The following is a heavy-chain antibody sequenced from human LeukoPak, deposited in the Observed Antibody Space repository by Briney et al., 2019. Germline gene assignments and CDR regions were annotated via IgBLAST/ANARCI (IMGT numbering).Heavy chain of an antibody. CDR2: IYYSGST. V-gene: IGHV4-39*07. CDR1: GGSISSSSYY. D-gene: IGHD3-22*01. CDR3: ARDSNYYDSSGYLPGDAFDI. Sequence: SQTLSLTCTVSGGSISSSSYYWGWIRQPPGKGLEWIGSIYYSGSTYYNPSLKSRVTISVDTSKNQFSLKLSSVTAADTAVYYCARDSNYYDSSGYLPGDAFDIWGQGTMVTVSS. J-gene: IGHJ3*02.